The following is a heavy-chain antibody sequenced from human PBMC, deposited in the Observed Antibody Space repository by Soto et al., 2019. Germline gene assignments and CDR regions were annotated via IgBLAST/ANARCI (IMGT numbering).Heavy chain of an antibody. CDR1: GFALRTTGMG. J-gene: IGHJ3*01. CDR2: TYWDDDI. D-gene: IGHD3-10*01. V-gene: IGHV2-5*02. CDR3: AHILSSYNAFDV. Sequence: QITLKESGPTLVKPTQTLTLTCNFSGFALRTTGMGVGWIRHPPGKALEWLTLTYWDDDIRYSPSLKSRLTIAKDTTKNQVVLTVTNMDPVDTATYYCAHILSSYNAFDVWGQGAMVSVSS.